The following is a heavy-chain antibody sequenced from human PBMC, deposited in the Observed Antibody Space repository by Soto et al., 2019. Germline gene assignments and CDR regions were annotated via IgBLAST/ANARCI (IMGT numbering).Heavy chain of an antibody. CDR1: GYTFTSYA. V-gene: IGHV1-3*01. D-gene: IGHD2-21*01. Sequence: QVPLVQSGAEVKKPGASVKVSCKASGYTFTSYAMHWVRQAPGQRLEWMGWINAGNGNTKYSQKFQGRVTITRDTSASTAYMELSSLRSEDTAVYYCARLLLYCGGDCPSGGDAFDIWGQGTMVTVSS. CDR2: INAGNGNT. J-gene: IGHJ3*02. CDR3: ARLLLYCGGDCPSGGDAFDI.